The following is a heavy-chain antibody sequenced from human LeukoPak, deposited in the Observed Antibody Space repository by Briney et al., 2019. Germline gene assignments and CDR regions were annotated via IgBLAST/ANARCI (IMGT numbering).Heavy chain of an antibody. CDR3: ARELWFVNAPGSWLDP. CDR2: TFHTGSS. J-gene: IGHJ5*02. V-gene: IGHV4-30-2*01. CDR1: GDSISRGDYS. Sequence: PSQTLSLTCTVSGDSISRGDYSWSWIRQPSGTGLEWIGYTFHTGSSYYNPSLRSRVTISVDRSRNQFSLRLTSVTAADTAVYYCARELWFVNAPGSWLDPWGQGTLVTVSS. D-gene: IGHD3-10*01.